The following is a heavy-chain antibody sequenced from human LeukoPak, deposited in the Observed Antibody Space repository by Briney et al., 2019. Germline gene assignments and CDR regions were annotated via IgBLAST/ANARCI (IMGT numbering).Heavy chain of an antibody. J-gene: IGHJ1*01. Sequence: ASVKVSCKASGYTFTSYGISWVRQAPGQGLEWLGWISAYNGNTNYAQKLQGRVTMTTDRSTSTAYVELRSLRSDDTALYYCAKSSGSYYDPEYFQHWGQGTLVTVSS. V-gene: IGHV1-18*01. CDR3: AKSSGSYYDPEYFQH. CDR1: GYTFTSYG. CDR2: ISAYNGNT. D-gene: IGHD1-26*01.